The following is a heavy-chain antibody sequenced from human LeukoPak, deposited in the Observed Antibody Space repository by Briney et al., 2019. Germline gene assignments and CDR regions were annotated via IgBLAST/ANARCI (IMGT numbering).Heavy chain of an antibody. D-gene: IGHD5-12*01. J-gene: IGHJ6*02. CDR3: AREGGYSGYDSMDYYYYGMDV. V-gene: IGHV3-30*04. CDR1: GFTFSSYA. Sequence: GGSLRLSCAASGFTFSSYAMLGVRQAPGKGLEGVAVISYDGSNKYYADSVEGRFTISRDNSKNTLYLQMNSLRAEDTAVYYCAREGGYSGYDSMDYYYYGMDVWGQGTTVTVSS. CDR2: ISYDGSNK.